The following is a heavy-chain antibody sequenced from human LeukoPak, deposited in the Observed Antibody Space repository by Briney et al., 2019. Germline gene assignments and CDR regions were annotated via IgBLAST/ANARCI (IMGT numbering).Heavy chain of an antibody. CDR3: ARQKGGYGGRYDY. CDR2: IYYSGST. CDR1: GGSISSSSYY. J-gene: IGHJ4*02. Sequence: SETLSLTCTVSGGSISSSSYYWSWIRQPPGKGLEWIGYIYYSGSTNYNPSLKSRVTISVDTSKNQFSLKLSSVTAADTAVYYCARQKGGYGGRYDYWGQGTLVTVSS. D-gene: IGHD1-26*01. V-gene: IGHV4-61*05.